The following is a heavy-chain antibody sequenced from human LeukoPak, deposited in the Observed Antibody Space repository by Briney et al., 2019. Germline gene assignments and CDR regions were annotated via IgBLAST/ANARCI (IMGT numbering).Heavy chain of an antibody. CDR2: ISSSSSYI. CDR1: GFTFSSYS. J-gene: IGHJ6*03. CDR3: ARAKTLLLRYFDWNLDYYYYMDV. V-gene: IGHV3-21*01. D-gene: IGHD3-9*01. Sequence: GGSLRLSCAASGFTFSSYSMNWVRQAPGKGLEWVSSISSSSSYIYYADSVKGRFTISRDNAKNSLYLQMNSLRAEDTAVYYCARAKTLLLRYFDWNLDYYYYMDVWGKGTTVTVSS.